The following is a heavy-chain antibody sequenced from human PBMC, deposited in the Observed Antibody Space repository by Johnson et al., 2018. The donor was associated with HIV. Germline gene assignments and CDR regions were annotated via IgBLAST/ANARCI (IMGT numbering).Heavy chain of an antibody. V-gene: IGHV3-30*02. J-gene: IGHJ3*02. Sequence: LVESGGGVVQPGGSLRLSCAAPGLTFSSYGMHWVRQAPGKGLEWVAFIHYDGSNKYYADSVKGRFIISRDNSKNTLYVQMNRLRPEDTAAYFCAKGRSGGSGAFDIWGQGTMVTVSS. D-gene: IGHD3-10*01. CDR2: IHYDGSNK. CDR1: GLTFSSYG. CDR3: AKGRSGGSGAFDI.